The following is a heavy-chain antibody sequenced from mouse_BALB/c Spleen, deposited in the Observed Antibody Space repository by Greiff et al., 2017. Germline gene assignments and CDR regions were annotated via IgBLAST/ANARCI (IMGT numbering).Heavy chain of an antibody. CDR1: GYSITSYYA. Sequence: EVKLVESGPGLVKPSQSLSLTCTVTGYSITSYYAWNWIRQFPGNKLEWMGYISYSGSTSYNPSLKSRISITRDTSKNQFFLQLNSVTTEDTATYYCARLLWGFAYWGQGTLVTVSA. CDR2: ISYSGST. V-gene: IGHV3-2*02. J-gene: IGHJ3*01. D-gene: IGHD2-10*01. CDR3: ARLLWGFAY.